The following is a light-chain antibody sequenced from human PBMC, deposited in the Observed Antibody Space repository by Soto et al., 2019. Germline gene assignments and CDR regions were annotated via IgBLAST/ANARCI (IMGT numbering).Light chain of an antibody. Sequence: DIQLTQSPSFLSASVLAGDTVTCQASQCISSYLAWYQQKPGKAPKLLIYAASTLQSGVPSRFSGSGSGTDFTLTISSLQPEDFATYYCQQLERYPSTFGGGTKVDI. CDR2: AAS. J-gene: IGKJ4*01. V-gene: IGKV1-9*01. CDR1: QCISSY. CDR3: QQLERYPST.